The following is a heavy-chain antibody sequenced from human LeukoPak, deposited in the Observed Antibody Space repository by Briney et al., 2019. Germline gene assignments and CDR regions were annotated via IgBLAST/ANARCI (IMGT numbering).Heavy chain of an antibody. Sequence: ASETLSFTCTVSGGSISSYYWSWIRQPPGKGLEWIGYIYYSGSTNYNPSLKSRVTISVDTSKNQFSLKLSPVTAADTAVYYCAIESITIIVDDAFDIWGQGTMVTVSS. D-gene: IGHD3-22*01. CDR3: AIESITIIVDDAFDI. V-gene: IGHV4-59*01. CDR2: IYYSGST. CDR1: GGSISSYY. J-gene: IGHJ3*02.